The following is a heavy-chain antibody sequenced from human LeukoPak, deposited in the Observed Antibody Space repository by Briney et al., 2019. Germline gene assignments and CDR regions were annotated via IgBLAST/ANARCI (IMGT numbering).Heavy chain of an antibody. Sequence: SQTLSLTCTVSGGSISSGSYYWSWIRQPAGKGLEWIGRIYTSGSTNYNPSLKSRVTISVDTSKNQFSLKLSSVTAADTAVYYCARHVNYYYDSGQMGGFDYWGQGTLVTVSS. J-gene: IGHJ4*02. CDR3: ARHVNYYYDSGQMGGFDY. CDR2: IYTSGST. D-gene: IGHD3-10*01. CDR1: GGSISSGSYY. V-gene: IGHV4-61*02.